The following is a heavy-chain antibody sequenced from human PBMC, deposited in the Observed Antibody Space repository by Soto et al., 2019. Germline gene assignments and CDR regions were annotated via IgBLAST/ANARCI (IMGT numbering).Heavy chain of an antibody. D-gene: IGHD3-10*01. J-gene: IGHJ5*02. CDR2: IIPHSGET. V-gene: IGHV1-2*02. CDR3: ARETDVFTSGAHDL. Sequence: QVQLVQSGAGVKRPGASVKVSCKASGYSFTGYYMHWVRQAPGQGLEWMGWIIPHSGETNYAQKFQARVTLTRDTSISTAYMQLSGLTSDDTAVYYCARETDVFTSGAHDLWGQGTLVTVSS. CDR1: GYSFTGYY.